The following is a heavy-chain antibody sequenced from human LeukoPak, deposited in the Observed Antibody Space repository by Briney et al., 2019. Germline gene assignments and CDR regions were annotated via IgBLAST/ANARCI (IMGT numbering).Heavy chain of an antibody. Sequence: GGSLRLSCAASGFTFSSYWMSWVRQAPGKGLEWVANIKQDGSEKYYVDSVKGRFTISRDNAKSSLYLQMNSLRAEDTAVYYCAREEVRYFDWLSDSSAWFDPWGQGTLVTVSS. V-gene: IGHV3-7*01. CDR2: IKQDGSEK. D-gene: IGHD3-9*01. CDR1: GFTFSSYW. J-gene: IGHJ5*02. CDR3: AREEVRYFDWLSDSSAWFDP.